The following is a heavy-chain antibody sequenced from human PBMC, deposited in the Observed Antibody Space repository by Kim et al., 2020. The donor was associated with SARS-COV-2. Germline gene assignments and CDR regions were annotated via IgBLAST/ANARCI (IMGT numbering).Heavy chain of an antibody. J-gene: IGHJ4*02. CDR3: VRGADY. CDR2: KPGSGDT. Sequence: KPGSGDTNYAQKFHDRATLSSDTSINTAYLDLISLSSDDTALYYCVRGADYWGQGTLVTVSS. V-gene: IGHV1-2*02.